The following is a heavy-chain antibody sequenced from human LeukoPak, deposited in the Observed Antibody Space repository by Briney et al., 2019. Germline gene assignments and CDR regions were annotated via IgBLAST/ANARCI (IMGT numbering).Heavy chain of an antibody. CDR2: ISSNGGST. CDR1: GFTFSSYA. V-gene: IGHV3-64D*06. Sequence: GGSLRLSCSASGFTFSSYAMHWVRQAPGKGLEYVSAISSNGGSTYYADSVKGRFTISRDNSKNTLYLQMSSLRAEDTAVYYCVEAVQLERHTLDYWGQGTLVTVSS. CDR3: VEAVQLERHTLDY. J-gene: IGHJ4*02. D-gene: IGHD1-1*01.